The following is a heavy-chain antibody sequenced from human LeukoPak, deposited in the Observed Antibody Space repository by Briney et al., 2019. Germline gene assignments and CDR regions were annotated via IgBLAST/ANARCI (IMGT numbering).Heavy chain of an antibody. CDR2: MYYDGST. V-gene: IGHV4-39*01. Sequence: SETLSLTRTVSGGSIYSTTFYWGWIRQPPGKGLEWIGSMYYDGSTYHNPSLKSRVTISVDTSNNQFSLKLTSVTAADTAVYFCARRSDSGSDDGEDYFDYWGQGTLVTVSS. D-gene: IGHD1-26*01. CDR3: ARRSDSGSDDGEDYFDY. CDR1: GGSIYSTTFY. J-gene: IGHJ4*02.